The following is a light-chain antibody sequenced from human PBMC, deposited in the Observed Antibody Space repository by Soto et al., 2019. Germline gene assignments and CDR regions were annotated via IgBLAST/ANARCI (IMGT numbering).Light chain of an antibody. Sequence: ENLLTQSPGALSVSKGEVATLSCRASQSVRDNLAWYQQKPGQAPRLLIFRASIRATGVPARFSGSGSGTEFTLTISGLQSEDVSIYFCQQRNKFGQGTRLEI. CDR2: RAS. V-gene: IGKV3-15*01. CDR3: QQRNK. CDR1: QSVRDN. J-gene: IGKJ5*01.